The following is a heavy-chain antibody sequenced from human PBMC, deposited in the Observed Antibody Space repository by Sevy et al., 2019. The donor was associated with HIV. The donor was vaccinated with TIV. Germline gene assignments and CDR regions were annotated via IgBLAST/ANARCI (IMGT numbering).Heavy chain of an antibody. D-gene: IGHD3-22*01. CDR1: GYTFTSYD. CDR3: ARVDHLNYYDSSGPTYYWYFDL. V-gene: IGHV1-8*01. J-gene: IGHJ2*01. CDR2: RNPNSGNT. Sequence: ASVKVSCKASGYTFTSYDINWVRQATGQGLEWMGWRNPNSGNTGYAQKFQGRVTMTRNTSISTAYMELSSLRSEDTAVYYCARVDHLNYYDSSGPTYYWYFDLWGRGTLVTVSS.